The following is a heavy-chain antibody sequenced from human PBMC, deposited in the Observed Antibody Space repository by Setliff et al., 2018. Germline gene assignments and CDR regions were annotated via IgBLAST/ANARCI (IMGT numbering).Heavy chain of an antibody. CDR2: VYHGGTT. CDR3: ARLWISYESNTYFYPKYFDF. D-gene: IGHD3-22*01. J-gene: IGHJ4*02. CDR1: GDSTSRYF. V-gene: IGHV4-59*01. Sequence: SETLSLTCTVSGDSTSRYFWNWIRQPPGKGLEWIGSVYHGGTTNYKPSLKRRVTISEDMSKNQVSLTLTSVTAADTAVYYCARLWISYESNTYFYPKYFDFWGQGTLVTVSS.